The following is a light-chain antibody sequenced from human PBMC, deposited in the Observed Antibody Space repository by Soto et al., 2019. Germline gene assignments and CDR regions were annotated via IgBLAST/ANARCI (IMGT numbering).Light chain of an antibody. CDR3: EKYTLCT. CDR1: QSISSW. CDR2: KAS. J-gene: IGKJ4*02. Sequence: DIQMTQSPSTLSASVGDRVTITCRASQSISSWLAWYQQKPGKAPKLLIYKASSLESGVPSRFSGSGSGTEFTLTISSLQPFYIDTASSEKYTLCTFGERPNVDIK. V-gene: IGKV1-5*03.